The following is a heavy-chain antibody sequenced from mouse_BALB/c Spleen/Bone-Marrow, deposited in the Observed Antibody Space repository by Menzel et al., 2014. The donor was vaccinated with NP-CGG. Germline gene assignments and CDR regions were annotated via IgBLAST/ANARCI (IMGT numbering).Heavy chain of an antibody. CDR2: IDPANGNT. CDR1: GFNIKDTY. D-gene: IGHD2-14*01. Sequence: EVQREESGAELVKPGASVKLSCTASGFNIKDTYMHWVKQRPEQGLEWIVRIDPANGNTKYDPKFQGKATITADTSSNTAYLQLGSLTSEDTAAYYCAAYYRYLAWFAYWGQGTLVTVSA. CDR3: AAYYRYLAWFAY. V-gene: IGHV14-3*02. J-gene: IGHJ3*01.